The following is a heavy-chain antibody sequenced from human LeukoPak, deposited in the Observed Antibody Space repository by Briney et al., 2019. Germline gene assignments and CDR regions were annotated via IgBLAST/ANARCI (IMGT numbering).Heavy chain of an antibody. D-gene: IGHD2-2*01. CDR2: ISSGSTYI. Sequence: GGSLRLSCAASGFSFSSYSMNWVRQAPGKGLEWVSAISSGSTYIYYADSVKGRFTISRDNAKNSRYLQESTPRPEDTAVYYCATEISSSTSFAYWGQATLVTVSS. V-gene: IGHV3-21*01. CDR1: GFSFSSYS. J-gene: IGHJ4*02. CDR3: ATEISSSTSFAY.